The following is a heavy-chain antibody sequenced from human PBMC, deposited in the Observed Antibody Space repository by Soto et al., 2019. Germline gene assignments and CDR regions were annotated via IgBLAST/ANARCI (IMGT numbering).Heavy chain of an antibody. V-gene: IGHV4-31*03. CDR3: ARGSVPNWNPARYFDY. CDR2: FFYSGST. D-gene: IGHD1-20*01. CDR1: GGSISSGGYY. J-gene: IGHJ4*02. Sequence: QVQLQESGPGLVKPSQTLSLTCTVSGGSISSGGYYWSWIRQHPGKGLEWIGYFFYSGSTYYNPSLKSRVTISVDTSKNQFSLKLSSVTAADTAVYYWARGSVPNWNPARYFDYWGQGTLVTVSS.